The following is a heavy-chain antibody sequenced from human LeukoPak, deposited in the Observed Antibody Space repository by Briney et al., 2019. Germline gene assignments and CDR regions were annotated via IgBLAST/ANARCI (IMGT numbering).Heavy chain of an antibody. CDR2: IKSKTDGGTT. V-gene: IGHV3-15*01. Sequence: GGSLRLSCAASGFTFSNAWMSWIRQAPGKGLEWVGRIKSKTDGGTTDYAAPVKGRFTISRDDSKNTLYLQMNSLKTEDAAVYYCTTGYYDILTGYWFDPWGQGTLVTVSS. CDR3: TTGYYDILTGYWFDP. J-gene: IGHJ5*02. CDR1: GFTFSNAW. D-gene: IGHD3-9*01.